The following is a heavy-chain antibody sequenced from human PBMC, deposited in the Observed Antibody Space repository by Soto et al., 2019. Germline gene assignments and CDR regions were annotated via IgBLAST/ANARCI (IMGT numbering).Heavy chain of an antibody. D-gene: IGHD3-10*02. V-gene: IGHV4-30-4*01. Sequence: SETLSLTCTVSGGSISSGDYYWSWIRQPPGKGLEWIGYIYYSGSTYYNPSLKSRVTISVDTSKNQFSLKLSSVTAADTAVYYCARTTFGRDDAFDIWGQGTMVTVSS. CDR2: IYYSGST. J-gene: IGHJ3*02. CDR1: GGSISSGDYY. CDR3: ARTTFGRDDAFDI.